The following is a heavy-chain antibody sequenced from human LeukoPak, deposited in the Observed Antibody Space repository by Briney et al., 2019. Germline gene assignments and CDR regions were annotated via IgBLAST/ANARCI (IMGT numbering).Heavy chain of an antibody. CDR2: ISSSSSYI. CDR3: ARDIPLAVAGTSFFDY. Sequence: GGSLRLSXAASGFTFSSYSMNWVRQAPGKGLEWVSSISSSSSYIYYADSVKGRFTISRDNAKNSLYLQMNSLRAEDTAVYYCARDIPLAVAGTSFFDYWGQGTLVTVSS. D-gene: IGHD6-19*01. J-gene: IGHJ4*02. V-gene: IGHV3-21*01. CDR1: GFTFSSYS.